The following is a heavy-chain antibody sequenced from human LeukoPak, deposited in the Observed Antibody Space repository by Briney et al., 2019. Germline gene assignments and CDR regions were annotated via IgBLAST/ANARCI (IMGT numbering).Heavy chain of an antibody. CDR3: ARPSLNTGSYFDY. Sequence: GGSLRLSCAASGFTFSSYGMSWVRQAPGKGLEWVSAISGSGGSTYYADSVKGRFTISRDNSKNTLYLQMNSLRAEDTAVYYCARPSLNTGSYFDYWGQGILVSVSS. V-gene: IGHV3-23*01. CDR2: ISGSGGST. D-gene: IGHD1-26*01. CDR1: GFTFSSYG. J-gene: IGHJ4*02.